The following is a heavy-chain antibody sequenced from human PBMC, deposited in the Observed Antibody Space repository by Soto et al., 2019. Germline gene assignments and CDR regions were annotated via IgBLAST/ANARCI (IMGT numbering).Heavy chain of an antibody. CDR2: IYYSGST. D-gene: IGHD2-15*01. J-gene: IGHJ6*03. CDR1: GGSISSYY. CDR3: ARRERYCSGGSCYSSSYMDV. Sequence: SETLSLTCTVSGGSISSYYWSWIRQPPGKGLEWIGYIYYSGSTNYNPSLKSRVTISVDASKNQFSLKLSSVTAADTAVYYCARRERYCSGGSCYSSSYMDVWGKGTTLTVSS. V-gene: IGHV4-59*08.